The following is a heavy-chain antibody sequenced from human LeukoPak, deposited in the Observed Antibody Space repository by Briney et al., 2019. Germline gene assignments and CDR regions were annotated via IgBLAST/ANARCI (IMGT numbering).Heavy chain of an antibody. J-gene: IGHJ5*02. CDR3: ARDIDRVFNWFDP. D-gene: IGHD6-13*01. CDR2: INAGNGNT. V-gene: IGHV1-3*01. Sequence: ASVKVSCKASGYIFTSYAMHWVRQAPGQRLEWMGWINAGNGNTKYSQRFQGRVTITRDTSASTVYMELSSLRSEDTAVYYCARDIDRVFNWFDPWGQGTLVTVSS. CDR1: GYIFTSYA.